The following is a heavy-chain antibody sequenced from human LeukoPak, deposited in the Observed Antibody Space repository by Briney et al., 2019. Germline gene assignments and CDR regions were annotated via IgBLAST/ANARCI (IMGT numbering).Heavy chain of an antibody. CDR2: FDPEDGEI. Sequence: ASVKVSCKVSGYTLTELSMHWVRQAPGKGLEWMGGFDPEDGEIIYAQKFQGRVTMTEDTSTDTAYMELSSLRSEDTAVYYCATRGQYCSGGSCYSLAWYFDLWGRGTLVTVSS. CDR1: GYTLTELS. V-gene: IGHV1-24*01. J-gene: IGHJ2*01. CDR3: ATRGQYCSGGSCYSLAWYFDL. D-gene: IGHD2-15*01.